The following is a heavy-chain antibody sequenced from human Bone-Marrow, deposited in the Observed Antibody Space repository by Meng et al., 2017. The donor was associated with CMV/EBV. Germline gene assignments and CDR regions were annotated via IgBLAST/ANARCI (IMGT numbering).Heavy chain of an antibody. V-gene: IGHV3-23*01. Sequence: GESLKISCAASGFTFSSYWMHWVRQAPGKGLVWVSAITGSGGSTYHADSVKGRFTISRDNSKNTLYLQLNSLRAEDTAVYYCAKAFSSSWYREYYDFWGQGTLVTVSS. CDR1: GFTFSSYW. D-gene: IGHD6-13*01. J-gene: IGHJ4*02. CDR2: ITGSGGST. CDR3: AKAFSSSWYREYYDF.